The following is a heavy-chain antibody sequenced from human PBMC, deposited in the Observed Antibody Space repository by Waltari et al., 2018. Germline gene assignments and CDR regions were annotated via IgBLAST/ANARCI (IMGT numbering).Heavy chain of an antibody. D-gene: IGHD5-12*01. J-gene: IGHJ4*02. CDR1: GFPLSSYG. Sequence: QVQLVESGGGVVQPGRSLRLSCAASGFPLSSYGMHWVRRAPGKGLEWVAVTSYDGSKKYYADSVKGRFTISRDNSKNTLYLQMNSLRAEDTAVYYCARDLGDGYNSADYWGQGTLVTVSS. CDR2: TSYDGSKK. V-gene: IGHV3-30*03. CDR3: ARDLGDGYNSADY.